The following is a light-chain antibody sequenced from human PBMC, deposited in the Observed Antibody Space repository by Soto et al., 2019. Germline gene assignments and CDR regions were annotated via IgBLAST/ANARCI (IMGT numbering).Light chain of an antibody. Sequence: CAPVVGRVTVRCRASQSISSWLAWYQQKPGKAPKLLIYDASNLESGVPSRLSGSGSGTEFPLTISTVHPDEFPTCGCYLYENHWTFGQGTKVDIK. CDR2: DAS. CDR1: QSISSW. J-gene: IGKJ1*01. V-gene: IGKV1-5*01. CDR3: YLYENHWT.